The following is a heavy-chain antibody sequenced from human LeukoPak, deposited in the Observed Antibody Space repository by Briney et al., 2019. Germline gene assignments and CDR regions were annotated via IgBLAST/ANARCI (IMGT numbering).Heavy chain of an antibody. CDR2: INPNSGGA. D-gene: IGHD3-3*02. Sequence: ASVKVSCKASGYTFTGYYMHWVRQAPGQGLEWMGWINPNSGGANYAQKFQGRVTMTRDTSISTAYMELSRLRSDDTAVYYCARLSPYGMVITPFDYWGQGTLVTVSS. CDR1: GYTFTGYY. V-gene: IGHV1-2*02. CDR3: ARLSPYGMVITPFDY. J-gene: IGHJ4*02.